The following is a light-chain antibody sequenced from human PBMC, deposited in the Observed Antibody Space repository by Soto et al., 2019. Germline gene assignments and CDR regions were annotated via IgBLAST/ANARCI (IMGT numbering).Light chain of an antibody. CDR3: QQRSDWIT. Sequence: ETVLTQSPATLSSSPGERATLSCRASQSVSSYLAWYQQKPGQAPRLLIYEASNRATGIPARFSGSGSATDFTLTISSLEPEDFAVYYCQQRSDWITFGQGTRLEIK. CDR1: QSVSSY. CDR2: EAS. V-gene: IGKV3-11*01. J-gene: IGKJ5*01.